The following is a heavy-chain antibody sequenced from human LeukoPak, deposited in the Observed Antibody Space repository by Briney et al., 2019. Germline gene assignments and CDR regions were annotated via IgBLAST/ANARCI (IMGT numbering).Heavy chain of an antibody. V-gene: IGHV1-2*02. Sequence: ASVKVSCKASGYTFTGYYMHWVRQAPGQGLEWMGWINPNSGGTNYAQKFQGRVTMTTDTSTSTAYMELRSLISDDTAVYYCGRVGRFGALSNDYWGQGTLVTVSS. D-gene: IGHD3-10*01. CDR3: GRVGRFGALSNDY. J-gene: IGHJ4*02. CDR1: GYTFTGYY. CDR2: INPNSGGT.